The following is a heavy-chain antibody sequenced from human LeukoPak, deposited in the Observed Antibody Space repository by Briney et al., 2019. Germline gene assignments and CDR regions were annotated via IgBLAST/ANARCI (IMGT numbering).Heavy chain of an antibody. CDR1: GFTFDDYG. CDR2: INWNGGST. J-gene: IGHJ6*03. Sequence: GGSLRLSRAASGFTFDDYGMSWVRQAPGKGLEWVSGINWNGGSTGYADSVKGRFTISRDNAKNSLYLQMNSLRAEDTALYYCARAPNDSSGWYGYYYYYYMDVWGKGTTVTVSS. V-gene: IGHV3-20*04. CDR3: ARAPNDSSGWYGYYYYYYMDV. D-gene: IGHD6-19*01.